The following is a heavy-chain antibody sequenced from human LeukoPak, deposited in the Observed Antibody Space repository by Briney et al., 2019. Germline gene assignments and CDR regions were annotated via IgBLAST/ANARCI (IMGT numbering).Heavy chain of an antibody. CDR1: GGPISSSSYY. V-gene: IGHV4-39*01. CDR2: IYYSGST. D-gene: IGHD2-2*01. Sequence: SETLSLTCTVSGGPISSSSYYWGWIRQPPGKGLEWIGSIYYSGSTYYNPSLKSRVTISVDTSKNQFSLKLSSVTAADTAVYYCARRVPAAIISAYYYMDVWGKGTTVTVSS. CDR3: ARRVPAAIISAYYYMDV. J-gene: IGHJ6*03.